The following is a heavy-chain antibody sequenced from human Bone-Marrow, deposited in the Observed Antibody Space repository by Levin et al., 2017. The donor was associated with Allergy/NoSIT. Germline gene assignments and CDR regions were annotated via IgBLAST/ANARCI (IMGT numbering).Heavy chain of an antibody. D-gene: IGHD2-2*01. CDR1: GFTFSSYP. J-gene: IGHJ6*02. V-gene: IGHV3-23*01. CDR2: ISGSGANT. CDR3: AKVLCSMTPCPTFYYGSDV. Sequence: GGSLRLSCAASGFTFSSYPMTWFRQSPERGLEYVSAISGSGANTYYAESVRGRATVSRDNLKNTLSLHRNSLSAEDSAVYYCAKVLCSMTPCPTFYYGSDVWGQGTTVTVSS.